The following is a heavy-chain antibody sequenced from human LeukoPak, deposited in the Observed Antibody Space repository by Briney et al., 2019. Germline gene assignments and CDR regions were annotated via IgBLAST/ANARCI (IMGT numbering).Heavy chain of an antibody. V-gene: IGHV3-21*01. Sequence: GGSLRLSCAPSGFTFSSYSMNWVRQAPGKGLEWGSSISSSSSYIYYADSVKGRFTISRDNAKNSLYLQMNSLRAEDTAVYYCARGWGYDSSGYDYWGQGTLVTVSS. CDR1: GFTFSSYS. CDR3: ARGWGYDSSGYDY. J-gene: IGHJ4*02. D-gene: IGHD3-22*01. CDR2: ISSSSSYI.